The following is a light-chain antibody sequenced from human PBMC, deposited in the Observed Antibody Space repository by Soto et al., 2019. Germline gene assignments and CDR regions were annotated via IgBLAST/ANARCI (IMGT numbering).Light chain of an antibody. CDR3: QQRSNWPT. J-gene: IGKJ1*01. V-gene: IGKV3-11*01. Sequence: EIVFTPSPATLSLSPGERATLSCRASQSVSSYLAWYQQKPGQAPRLLIYDASNRATGIPARFSGSGSGTDFTLPISSLEPEEFAVDYCQQRSNWPTVGQGTKGEIK. CDR1: QSVSSY. CDR2: DAS.